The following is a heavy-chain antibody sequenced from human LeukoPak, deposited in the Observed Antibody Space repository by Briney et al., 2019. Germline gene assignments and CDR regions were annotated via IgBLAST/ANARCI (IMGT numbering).Heavy chain of an antibody. CDR1: GFTLSGYW. Sequence: AGGSLRLSCAASGFTLSGYWMHWVRQAPGRGLEWVANINQDGSQTYYQGSVKGRFTISRDNAKDSLYLQMNSLRVDDTAVYYCARRYFDLWGRGTLVSVSS. J-gene: IGHJ2*01. CDR2: INQDGSQT. CDR3: ARRYFDL. V-gene: IGHV3-7*01.